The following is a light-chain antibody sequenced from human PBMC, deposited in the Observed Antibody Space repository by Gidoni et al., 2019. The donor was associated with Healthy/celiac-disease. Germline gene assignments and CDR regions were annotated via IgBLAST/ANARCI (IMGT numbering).Light chain of an antibody. J-gene: IGLJ3*02. Sequence: QSALTQPPSASGSPGPSVTIPCTGTSSDVGGYNYVSWYHQHPGKAPKLMIYEVSKRPSGVPDRFSGSKSGNTASLTVSGLQAEDEADYYCSSYAGSNNFGVFGGGTKLTVL. CDR2: EVS. CDR3: SSYAGSNNFGV. CDR1: SSDVGGYNY. V-gene: IGLV2-8*01.